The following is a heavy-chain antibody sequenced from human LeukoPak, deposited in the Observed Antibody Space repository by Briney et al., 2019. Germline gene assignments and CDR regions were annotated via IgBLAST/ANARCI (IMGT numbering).Heavy chain of an antibody. J-gene: IGHJ6*02. V-gene: IGHV3-23*01. CDR2: ISGSGGST. Sequence: GGSLRLSCAASGFTFSSYAMSWVRQAPGKGLEWVSAISGSGGSTYYADSVKGRFTISRDNSKNTLYLQMNSLRAEDTAVYYCAKGDYDFWSGYAKYYYYYGMDVWGQGTTVTVSS. CDR3: AKGDYDFWSGYAKYYYYYGMDV. CDR1: GFTFSSYA. D-gene: IGHD3-3*01.